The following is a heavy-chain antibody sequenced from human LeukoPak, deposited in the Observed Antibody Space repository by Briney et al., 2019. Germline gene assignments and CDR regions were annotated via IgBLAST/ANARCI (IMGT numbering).Heavy chain of an antibody. V-gene: IGHV3-64D*06. Sequence: GGSLTLFCSASGFAFSNYATHWVRQAPGKGLEYVAGINSNGGSTYYADSVKGRFTMSGDNSKNTLYLQMSSLRAEDTAVYYCVKGTGTKYYYYGMDVWGQGAPFSASS. CDR3: VKGTGTKYYYYGMDV. D-gene: IGHD3/OR15-3a*01. J-gene: IGHJ6*02. CDR2: INSNGGST. CDR1: GFAFSNYA.